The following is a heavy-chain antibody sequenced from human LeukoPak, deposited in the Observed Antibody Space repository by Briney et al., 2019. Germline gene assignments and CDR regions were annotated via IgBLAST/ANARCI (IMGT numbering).Heavy chain of an antibody. Sequence: GGSLRLSCAASGFTFSSYAMHWVRQAPGKELEWVAVISYDGSNKYYADSVKGRFTISRDNSKNTLYLQMNSLRAEDTAVYYCARDQAATLFDYWGQGTLVTVSS. V-gene: IGHV3-30*04. D-gene: IGHD6-13*01. J-gene: IGHJ4*02. CDR1: GFTFSSYA. CDR2: ISYDGSNK. CDR3: ARDQAATLFDY.